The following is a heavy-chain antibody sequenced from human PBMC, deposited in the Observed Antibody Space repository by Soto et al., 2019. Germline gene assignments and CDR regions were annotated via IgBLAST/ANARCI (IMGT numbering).Heavy chain of an antibody. CDR3: ARSFCSSTSCSRGYYYYYYGMDV. CDR1: GGSISSSSYY. V-gene: IGHV4-39*01. Sequence: PSETLSLTCTVSGGSISSSSYYWGWIRQPPGKGLEWIGSIYYSGSTYYNPSLKSRVTISVDTSKNQISLKLSYETAADTAVNNFARSFCSSTSCSRGYYYYYYGMDVWGQGTTVT. J-gene: IGHJ6*02. D-gene: IGHD2-2*01. CDR2: IYYSGST.